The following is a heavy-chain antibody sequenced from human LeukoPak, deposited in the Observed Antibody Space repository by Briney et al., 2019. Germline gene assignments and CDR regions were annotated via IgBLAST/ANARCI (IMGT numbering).Heavy chain of an antibody. Sequence: GGSLRLSCAASGFTFSSAAMSWVRQAPGKGLEWVSIISSSGGSTYYADSVKGRFIISRDNSKNTLYLQMNSLRAEDTAVYYCARVLSPKYYDFWSGYYYYYYGMDVWGQGTTVTVSS. D-gene: IGHD3-3*01. V-gene: IGHV3-23*01. CDR1: GFTFSSAA. CDR3: ARVLSPKYYDFWSGYYYYYYGMDV. CDR2: ISSSGGST. J-gene: IGHJ6*02.